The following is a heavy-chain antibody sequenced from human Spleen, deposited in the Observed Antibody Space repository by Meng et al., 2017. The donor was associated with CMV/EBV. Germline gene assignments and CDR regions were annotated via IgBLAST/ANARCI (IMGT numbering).Heavy chain of an antibody. D-gene: IGHD2-2*01. V-gene: IGHV1-3*02. J-gene: IGHJ6*02. CDR1: GYSFTNNA. CDR2: SNAANRNT. CDR3: ARGGIVVVPAAAYYYYYGMDV. Sequence: ASVKVSCKASGYSFTNNAMYWVRQAPGQRLEWMGWSNAANRNTKCSQEFQGRVTISGNTSASTAYMDLISLRSEDTAVYYCARGGIVVVPAAAYYYYYGMDVWGQGTTVTVSS.